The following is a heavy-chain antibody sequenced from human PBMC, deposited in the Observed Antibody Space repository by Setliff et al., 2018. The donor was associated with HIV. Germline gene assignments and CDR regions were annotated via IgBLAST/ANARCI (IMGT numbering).Heavy chain of an antibody. V-gene: IGHV1-18*01. CDR3: ARARTRVQGGKSLYYMDV. Sequence: ASVKVSCKASGYTFTSYGISWVRQAPGQGLEWMGWITPFNGNTNYAQKLQGRVTMTTDTSTSTAYMELRSLRSEDTAVYYCARARTRVQGGKSLYYMDVWGKGTTVTVSS. CDR1: GYTFTSYG. J-gene: IGHJ6*03. CDR2: ITPFNGNT. D-gene: IGHD2-15*01.